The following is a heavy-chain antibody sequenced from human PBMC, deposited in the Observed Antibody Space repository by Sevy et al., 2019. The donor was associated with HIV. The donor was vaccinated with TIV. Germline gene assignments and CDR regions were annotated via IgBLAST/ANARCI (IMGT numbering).Heavy chain of an antibody. CDR3: TNRGIVIITGFDY. Sequence: GGSLRLSCAASGVIFNSHAMSWVRQAPGKGLEWVSTISGNGGYTYYSDSVKGRFSISRDNSKNTVYLQMNSLRAEDTAVYYCTNRGIVIITGFDYWGQGTLVTVSS. J-gene: IGHJ4*02. CDR2: ISGNGGYT. V-gene: IGHV3-23*01. CDR1: GVIFNSHA. D-gene: IGHD1-20*01.